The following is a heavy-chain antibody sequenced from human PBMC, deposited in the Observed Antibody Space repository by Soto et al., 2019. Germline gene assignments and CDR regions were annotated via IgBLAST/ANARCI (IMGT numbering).Heavy chain of an antibody. J-gene: IGHJ5*02. CDR2: ISGSGGST. D-gene: IGHD6-13*01. Sequence: GGSLRLSCAASGFTFSSYAMSWFRQAPGKGLEWVSAISGSGGSTYYADSLKGRFTISRDNSKNTLYLQMNSLRAEDTAVYYCGGHSSSKLVDPWGQGTMVTVS. CDR3: GGHSSSKLVDP. V-gene: IGHV3-23*01. CDR1: GFTFSSYA.